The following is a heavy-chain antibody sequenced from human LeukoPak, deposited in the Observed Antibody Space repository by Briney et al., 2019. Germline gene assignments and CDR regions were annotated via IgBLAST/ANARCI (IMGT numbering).Heavy chain of an antibody. CDR1: GGSISSYY. J-gene: IGHJ3*02. Sequence: SETLSLTCTVSGGSISSYYWSWIRQPPGKGLEWIGYINYSGSTNYNPSLKSRVTMSVDTSKNQFSLRLSSVTAADTALYYCAAGRYCSGNRCYSGTFDIWGQGTMVTVSS. CDR2: INYSGST. CDR3: AAGRYCSGNRCYSGTFDI. D-gene: IGHD2-15*01. V-gene: IGHV4-59*01.